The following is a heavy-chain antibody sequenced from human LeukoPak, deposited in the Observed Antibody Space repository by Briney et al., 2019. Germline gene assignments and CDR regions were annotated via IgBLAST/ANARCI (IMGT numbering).Heavy chain of an antibody. CDR1: GYSFTSYW. CDR2: IYPGDSNT. Sequence: GESLKISCKGSGYSFTSYWIGWVRQMPGKGLEWMGIIYPGDSNTRYSPSFQGQVTISAGKSISTAYLQWSSLKASDTAIYYCARHLVGATFDAFDIWGQGTMVTVSS. CDR3: ARHLVGATFDAFDI. V-gene: IGHV5-51*01. J-gene: IGHJ3*02. D-gene: IGHD1-26*01.